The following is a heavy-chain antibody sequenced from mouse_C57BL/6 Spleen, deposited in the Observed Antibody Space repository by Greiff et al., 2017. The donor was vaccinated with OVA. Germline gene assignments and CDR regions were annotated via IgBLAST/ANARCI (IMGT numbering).Heavy chain of an antibody. CDR3: TRRGNWY. V-gene: IGHV1-15*01. J-gene: IGHJ2*01. D-gene: IGHD4-1*01. Sequence: VQRVESGAELVRPGASVTLSCKASGYTFTDYEMHWVKQTPVHGLEWIGAIDPETGGTAYNQKFKGKAILTADKSSSTAYMELRSLTSEDSAVYYCTRRGNWYWGQGTTLTVSS. CDR2: IDPETGGT. CDR1: GYTFTDYE.